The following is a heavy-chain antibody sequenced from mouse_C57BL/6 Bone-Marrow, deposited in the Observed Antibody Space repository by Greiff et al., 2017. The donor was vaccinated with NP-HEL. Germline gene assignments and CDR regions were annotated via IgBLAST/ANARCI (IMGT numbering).Heavy chain of an antibody. V-gene: IGHV1-50*01. J-gene: IGHJ2*01. CDR1: GYTFTSYW. CDR3: ARSLGGSPYFDY. Sequence: QVQLQQPGAELVKPGASVKLSCKASGYTFTSYWMQWVKQRPGQGLEWIGEIDPSDSYTNYNQKFKGKATLIVDPSSSTAYMQLSSLTSEDSAVYYCARSLGGSPYFDYWGQGTTLTVSS. D-gene: IGHD1-1*01. CDR2: IDPSDSYT.